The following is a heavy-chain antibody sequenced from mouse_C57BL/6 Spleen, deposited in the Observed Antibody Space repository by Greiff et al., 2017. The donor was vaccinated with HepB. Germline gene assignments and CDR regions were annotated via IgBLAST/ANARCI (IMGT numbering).Heavy chain of an antibody. Sequence: EVKLQESGGGLVKPGGSLKLSCAASGFTFSSYAMSWVRQTPEKRLEWVATISDGGSYTYYPDNVKGRFTISRDNAKNNLYLQMSHLKSEDTAMYYCARGDGGFDYWGQGTTLTVSS. CDR2: ISDGGSYT. V-gene: IGHV5-4*03. CDR3: ARGDGGFDY. D-gene: IGHD1-1*01. CDR1: GFTFSSYA. J-gene: IGHJ2*01.